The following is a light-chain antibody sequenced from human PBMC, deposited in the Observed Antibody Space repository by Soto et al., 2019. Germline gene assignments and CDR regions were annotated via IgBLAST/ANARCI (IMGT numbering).Light chain of an antibody. CDR2: DAS. J-gene: IGLJ3*02. CDR1: TGDVGAYNF. V-gene: IGLV2-11*01. Sequence: QSALTQPRSVSGSPGQSVTISCTGTTGDVGAYNFVSWYQLHPGKAPKLMIYDASKRPSGVPDRFSASKSGNTASLTISGLQADDEADYYCRSYAGSFTWVFGGGTKLTVL. CDR3: RSYAGSFTWV.